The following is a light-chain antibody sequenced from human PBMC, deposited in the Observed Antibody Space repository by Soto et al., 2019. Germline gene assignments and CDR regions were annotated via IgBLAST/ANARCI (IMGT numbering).Light chain of an antibody. CDR3: QQYGSSPRT. CDR2: GAS. Sequence: DIVLTQSPGTLSLSPGERATLSCRASQSVSSKYLAWYQQKPGQAPRVLIYGASIRATGIPETRLEPEDFAVYYCQQYGSSPRTFGQGTKVEIK. J-gene: IGKJ1*01. CDR1: QSVSSKY. V-gene: IGKV3-20*01.